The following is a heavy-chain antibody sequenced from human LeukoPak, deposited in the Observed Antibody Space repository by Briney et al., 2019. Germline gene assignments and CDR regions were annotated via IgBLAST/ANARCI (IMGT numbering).Heavy chain of an antibody. J-gene: IGHJ5*02. CDR2: IHTSGSA. CDR3: VRGRYYYDTSGYVVWLDP. V-gene: IGHV4-61*02. Sequence: LXLTCTVSGGSITSGGYYWTWIRQPAGKGLEWLGRIHTSGSANYIPSFKSRVAISLDTSKNQFSLKLSSVTAADTAVYYCVRGRYYYDTSGYVVWLDPWGQGTLVTVSS. CDR1: GGSITSGGYY. D-gene: IGHD3-22*01.